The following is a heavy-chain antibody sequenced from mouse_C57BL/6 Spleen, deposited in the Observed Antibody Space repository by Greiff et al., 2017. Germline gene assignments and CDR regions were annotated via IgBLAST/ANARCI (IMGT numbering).Heavy chain of an antibody. D-gene: IGHD1-1*01. V-gene: IGHV1-18*01. Sequence: VQLQQPGPELVKPGASVKIPCKASGYTFTDYNMDWVKQSHGKSLEWIGDINPNNGGTIYNQKFKGKATLTVDKSSSTAYMELRSLTSEDTAVYYCARYYYGSSRVYWYFDVWGTGTTVTVSS. CDR3: ARYYYGSSRVYWYFDV. J-gene: IGHJ1*03. CDR2: INPNNGGT. CDR1: GYTFTDYN.